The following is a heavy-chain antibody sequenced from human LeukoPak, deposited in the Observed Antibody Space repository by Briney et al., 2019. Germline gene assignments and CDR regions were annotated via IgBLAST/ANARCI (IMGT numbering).Heavy chain of an antibody. D-gene: IGHD2-21*01. V-gene: IGHV3-9*01. J-gene: IGHJ6*02. CDR2: INYIGDST. CDR1: GFSFEDYG. Sequence: GRSLRLSCAVSGFSFEDYGMDWVRQPPGKGLEWVSSINYIGDSTSYADSVKGRFTVSRDNAKNSLYLQMNSLRPEDTALYYCAKHLRATNTYIFYGLDVWGPGTTVTVSS. CDR3: AKHLRATNTYIFYGLDV.